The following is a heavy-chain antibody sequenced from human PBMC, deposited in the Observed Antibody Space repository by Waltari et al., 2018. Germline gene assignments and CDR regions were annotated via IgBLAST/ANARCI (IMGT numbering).Heavy chain of an antibody. CDR1: GFDVTRTY. D-gene: IGHD2-21*02. V-gene: IGHV3-53*04. CDR3: ATITVVTPYYYYYGMDV. CDR2: LYSDGRT. Sequence: EMQLVESEGGLVQPGGSLTLSCTASGFDVTRTYMSWVRQAPGKGPEWVSVLYSDGRTFYADSVKGRFTISRHDSKNTLYLQLNSLTPDDTAVYYCATITVVTPYYYYYGMDVWGQGTTVTVSS. J-gene: IGHJ6*02.